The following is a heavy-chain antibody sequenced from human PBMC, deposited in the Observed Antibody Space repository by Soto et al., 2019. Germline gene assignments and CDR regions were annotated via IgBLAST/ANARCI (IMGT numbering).Heavy chain of an antibody. V-gene: IGHV1-69*01. Sequence: QVQLVQSGSEVKRPGSSVKVSCKTSGGIFKNFDIGWVRQSPGQGIEWMGEIIPLFNATNYAQKFRGRVTVTADESPRTAYMELTRLTYDDTAVYFCAINAERNAQKFDFWGQGTLVTVSS. D-gene: IGHD2-2*01. CDR2: IIPLFNAT. CDR3: AINAERNAQKFDF. J-gene: IGHJ4*02. CDR1: GGIFKNFD.